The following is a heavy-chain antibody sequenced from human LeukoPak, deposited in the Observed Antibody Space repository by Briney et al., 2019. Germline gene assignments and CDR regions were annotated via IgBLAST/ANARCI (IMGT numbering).Heavy chain of an antibody. CDR3: ARDGIVAAFDY. CDR1: GFTFSSYA. Sequence: PGRSLRLSCAASGFTFSSYAMLWVRQAPGKGLEWVAVISYDGSNKYYADSVKGRFTISRDNSKNTLYLQMNSLRAEDTAVYYCARDGIVAAFDYWGQGTLVTVSS. CDR2: ISYDGSNK. J-gene: IGHJ4*02. D-gene: IGHD5-12*01. V-gene: IGHV3-30*04.